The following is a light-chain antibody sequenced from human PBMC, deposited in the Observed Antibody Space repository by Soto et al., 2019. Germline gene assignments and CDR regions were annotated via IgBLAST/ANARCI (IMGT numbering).Light chain of an antibody. V-gene: IGLV2-8*01. CDR2: EVV. Sequence: QSVLTQPPSASGSPGQSVTISCTGTKNDVGFYDFVSWYQHHPGKAPRLIIYEVVQRPSGVPDRFSGSKSGNTASLTVSGLQAADEADYYCSSYTGGNPSYVFGTGTKVTVL. CDR3: SSYTGGNPSYV. CDR1: KNDVGFYDF. J-gene: IGLJ1*01.